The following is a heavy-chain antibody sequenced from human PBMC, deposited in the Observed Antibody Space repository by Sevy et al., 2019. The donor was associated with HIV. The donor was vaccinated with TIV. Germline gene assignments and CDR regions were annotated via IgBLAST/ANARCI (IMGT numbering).Heavy chain of an antibody. J-gene: IGHJ6*02. V-gene: IGHV3-53*01. CDR1: GFSVSSNY. CDR3: AREDIVLGEDNYYGIDV. Sequence: GGSLRLSCAASGFSVSSNYMSWVRQAPGKGPEWVSVIHSGGKISYADSVQGRFTNSRDNSKNTLYLQMNSRRAEDTAVYYCAREDIVLGEDNYYGIDVGGQGTTVTVSS. D-gene: IGHD2-15*01. CDR2: IHSGGKI.